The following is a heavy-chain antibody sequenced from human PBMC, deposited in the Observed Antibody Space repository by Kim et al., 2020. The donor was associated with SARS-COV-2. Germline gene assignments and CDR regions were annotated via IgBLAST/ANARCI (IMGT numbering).Heavy chain of an antibody. J-gene: IGHJ5*02. Sequence: SETLSLTCTVSGGSISSSSYYWGWIRQPPGKGLEWIGSIYYSGSTYYNPSLKSRVTISVDTSKNQFSLKLSSVTAADTAVYYCARGGGWLQFVWFDPWGQGTLVTVSS. D-gene: IGHD5-12*01. CDR3: ARGGGWLQFVWFDP. CDR1: GGSISSSSYY. V-gene: IGHV4-39*01. CDR2: IYYSGST.